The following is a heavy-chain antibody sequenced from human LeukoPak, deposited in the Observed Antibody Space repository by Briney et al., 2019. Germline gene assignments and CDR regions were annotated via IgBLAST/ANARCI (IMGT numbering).Heavy chain of an antibody. CDR1: GYTFTSYY. CDR2: INPSGGST. Sequence: ASVKVSCKASGYTFTSYYMHWVRQAPGQRLEWMGIINPSGGSTDYAQKFQGRVTMTRDTSTSTVYMELSSLRSEDTAVYYCARASTPAATGYWGQGTLVTVSS. V-gene: IGHV1-46*01. D-gene: IGHD2-2*01. CDR3: ARASTPAATGY. J-gene: IGHJ4*02.